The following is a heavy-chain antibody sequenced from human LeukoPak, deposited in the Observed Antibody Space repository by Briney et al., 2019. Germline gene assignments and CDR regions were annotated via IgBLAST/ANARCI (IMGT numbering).Heavy chain of an antibody. CDR2: IATTGDS. J-gene: IGHJ4*02. CDR3: ARGTVTAGAFDY. D-gene: IGHD4-17*01. Sequence: GGSLRLSCAASGFTFSIYDMHWVRQARGKPLEWVSAIATTGDSYYPGSVKGRFTISRENAKNSLYLQMNSLRARDTAVYYCARGTVTAGAFDYWGQGTLVTVSS. V-gene: IGHV3-13*01. CDR1: GFTFSIYD.